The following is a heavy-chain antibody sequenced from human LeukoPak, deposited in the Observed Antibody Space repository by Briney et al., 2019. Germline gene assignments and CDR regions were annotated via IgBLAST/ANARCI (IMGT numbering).Heavy chain of an antibody. V-gene: IGHV4-59*08. Sequence: SETLSLTCTVSGASFTSNYWSWIRQPPGKGLEWIGYIYYSGTTTYNPSLERRVTMSVDTSKTQVSLRLNSVTATDTAMYYCARLDCGGDCFVDYWGQGTLVTVSS. CDR1: GASFTSNY. D-gene: IGHD2-21*02. CDR2: IYYSGTT. CDR3: ARLDCGGDCFVDY. J-gene: IGHJ4*02.